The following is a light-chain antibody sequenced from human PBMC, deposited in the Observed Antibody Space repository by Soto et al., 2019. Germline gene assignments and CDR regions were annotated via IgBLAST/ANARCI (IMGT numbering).Light chain of an antibody. Sequence: EIVLTQSPGTLSLSPGERASLSCRASQSVSSSYLAWYQQKPGQAPRLLIYRASTRATGIPDRFSGSGSGTDFTLTISRLEPEDCAVYYCQQYGSSRFTFGPGTKVDIK. V-gene: IGKV3-20*01. J-gene: IGKJ3*01. CDR1: QSVSSSY. CDR2: RAS. CDR3: QQYGSSRFT.